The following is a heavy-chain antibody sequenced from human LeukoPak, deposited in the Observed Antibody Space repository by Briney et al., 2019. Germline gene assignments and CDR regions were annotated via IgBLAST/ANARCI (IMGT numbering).Heavy chain of an antibody. D-gene: IGHD2-15*01. CDR2: IHPGDSAT. CDR3: ARRTRYCSGGSCYIFDY. Sequence: GESLEISCEGSGYTFSSYWIGWVRQMPGKGLEWMGIIHPGDSATRYSPSFQGQVTISADKSISTAYLQWSSLRASDTAMYYCARRTRYCSGGSCYIFDYWGQGTLVTVSS. J-gene: IGHJ4*02. V-gene: IGHV5-51*01. CDR1: GYTFSSYW.